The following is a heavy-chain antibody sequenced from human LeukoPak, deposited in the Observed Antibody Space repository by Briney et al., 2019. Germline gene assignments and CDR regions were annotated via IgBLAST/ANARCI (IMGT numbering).Heavy chain of an antibody. J-gene: IGHJ4*02. D-gene: IGHD3-9*01. CDR1: GGSISSSSYY. V-gene: IGHV4-39*01. Sequence: SETLSLTCTVSGGSISSSSYYWGWIRQPPGKGLEWIGSIYYSGSTYYNPSLKSRVTISVDTSKNQFSLKLSSVTAADTAVYYCARHRRGYFDWLLYEDYFDYWGQGTLVTVSS. CDR2: IYYSGST. CDR3: ARHRRGYFDWLLYEDYFDY.